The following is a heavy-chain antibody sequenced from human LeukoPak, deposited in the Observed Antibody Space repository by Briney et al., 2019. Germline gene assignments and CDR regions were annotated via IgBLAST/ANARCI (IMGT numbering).Heavy chain of an antibody. CDR2: IRYDGSNK. V-gene: IGHV3-30*02. Sequence: GGSLRLSCAASVFTFSSYGMHWVRQTPGKGLEWVAFIRYDGSNKYYADSVKGRFTISIDNSKTTLYLQMNSLRAEATAVYYCAKDRAVTTTPYYFDYWGQGTLVTVSS. D-gene: IGHD4-17*01. CDR3: AKDRAVTTTPYYFDY. CDR1: VFTFSSYG. J-gene: IGHJ4*02.